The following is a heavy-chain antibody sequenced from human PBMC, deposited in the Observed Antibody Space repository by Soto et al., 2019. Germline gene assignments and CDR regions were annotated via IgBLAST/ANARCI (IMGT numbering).Heavy chain of an antibody. V-gene: IGHV1-18*04. CDR3: ATELSAYCGGACYGAFDI. CDR2: ISAYNGNT. CDR1: GYSFTNYG. Sequence: GASVKVSCKASGYSFTNYGISWVRQAPGQGLEWMGWISAYNGNTNYAQKFQGRVTMTEDTSTDTAYMELSSLRSEDTAVYYCATELSAYCGGACYGAFDIWGQGTMVTVSS. D-gene: IGHD2-21*01. J-gene: IGHJ3*02.